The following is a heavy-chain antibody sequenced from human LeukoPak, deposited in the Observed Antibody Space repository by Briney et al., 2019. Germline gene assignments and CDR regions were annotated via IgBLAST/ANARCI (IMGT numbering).Heavy chain of an antibody. CDR3: ARLRGGYRLY. CDR2: ISSSGSTI. Sequence: PGGSLRLSCAASGFTFSSSAMTWVRQAPGKGLEWVSYISSSGSTIYYADSVKGRFTISRDNAKNSLYLQINSLRAEDTAVYYCARLRGGYRLYWGQGTLVTVSS. J-gene: IGHJ4*02. CDR1: GFTFSSSA. V-gene: IGHV3-48*03. D-gene: IGHD5-24*01.